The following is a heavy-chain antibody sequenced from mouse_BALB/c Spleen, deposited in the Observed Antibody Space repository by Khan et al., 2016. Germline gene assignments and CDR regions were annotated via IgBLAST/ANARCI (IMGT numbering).Heavy chain of an antibody. Sequence: EVQLQESGGGLVQPGGSLKLSCAASGFDFSRYWMNWVRQAPGKGLGWIGEINADSNTINYTQSLKDKFIISSDNAKNTLYVQMTKMRPEVTDLYCWTREMGCPRFADWGQGTLVTIST. CDR3: TREMGCPRFAD. CDR2: INADSNTI. J-gene: IGHJ3*01. D-gene: IGHD4-1*01. CDR1: GFDFSRYW. V-gene: IGHV4-1*02.